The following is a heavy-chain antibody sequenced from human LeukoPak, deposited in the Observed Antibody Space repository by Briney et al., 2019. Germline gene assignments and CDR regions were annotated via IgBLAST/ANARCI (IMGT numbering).Heavy chain of an antibody. CDR3: TRAPPPIQLERPGTYDY. V-gene: IGHV3-21*01. CDR2: ISSSSSYI. D-gene: IGHD1-1*01. J-gene: IGHJ4*02. CDR1: GFTFSTYS. Sequence: GGSLRLSCAASGFTFSTYSMNWVRQAPGEGLEWVSSISSSSSYIFYADSVKGRFTISRDNAKNSLYLQMNSLRAEDTAVYYCTRAPPPIQLERPGTYDYWGQGTLVTVSS.